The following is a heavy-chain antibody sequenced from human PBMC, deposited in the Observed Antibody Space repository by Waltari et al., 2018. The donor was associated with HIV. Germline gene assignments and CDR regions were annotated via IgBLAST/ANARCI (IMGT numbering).Heavy chain of an antibody. Sequence: QVQLVESGGGVVQPGRSQRLSCVASGFTFSRYAIHWVRQAPGKGLEWLAVISFDGNIKYYAESVKGRFIISRDNSKNTLFLQMNSLRPDDTAMYYCARLPLYGSGSFHLHLGPADYWGRGTLVTVSS. CDR2: ISFDGNIK. CDR1: GFTFSRYA. CDR3: ARLPLYGSGSFHLHLGPADY. D-gene: IGHD3-10*01. V-gene: IGHV3-30*04. J-gene: IGHJ4*02.